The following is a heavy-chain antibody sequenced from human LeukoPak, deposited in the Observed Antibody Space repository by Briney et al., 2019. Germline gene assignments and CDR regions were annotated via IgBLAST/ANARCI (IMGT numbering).Heavy chain of an antibody. Sequence: ASVKVSCKASGYTFTSYYMHWVRQAPGQGLERMGIINPSGGSTSYAQKFQGRVTMTRDTSTSTVYMELSSLRSEDTAVYYCARDRREMATTDAFDIWGQGTMVTVSS. J-gene: IGHJ3*02. CDR1: GYTFTSYY. CDR3: ARDRREMATTDAFDI. D-gene: IGHD5-24*01. CDR2: INPSGGST. V-gene: IGHV1-46*01.